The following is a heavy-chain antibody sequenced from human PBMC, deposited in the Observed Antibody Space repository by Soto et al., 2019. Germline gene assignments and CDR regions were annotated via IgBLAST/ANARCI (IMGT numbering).Heavy chain of an antibody. CDR1: GGSFSGYY. CDR2: INHSGST. D-gene: IGHD5-12*01. J-gene: IGHJ1*01. CDR3: ARVGGYNLAYFQH. Sequence: QVQLQQWGAGLLKPSETLSLTCAVYGGSFSGYYWSWIRQPPGKGLEWIGEINHSGSTNYNPSLKSRVTISVDTSKNQFSLKLSSVTAADTAVYYCARVGGYNLAYFQHWGQGTLVTVSS. V-gene: IGHV4-34*01.